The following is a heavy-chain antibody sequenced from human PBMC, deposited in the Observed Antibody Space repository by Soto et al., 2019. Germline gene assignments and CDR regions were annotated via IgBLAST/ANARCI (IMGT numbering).Heavy chain of an antibody. CDR3: ARHQGYVYGSNALDD. V-gene: IGHV3-73*02. D-gene: IGHD3-22*01. CDR1: GFRVTDSA. CDR2: IRSKGNIHAT. J-gene: IGHJ4*02. Sequence: EVQLVESGGGLVQPGGSLKLSCTASGFRVTDSAMYWVRQAAGKRLEWVGRIRSKGNIHATTYGESVKGRFSISRDESQNMVYLQMNRLKIEDTAVYYWARHQGYVYGSNALDDWGPGTLGTVAS.